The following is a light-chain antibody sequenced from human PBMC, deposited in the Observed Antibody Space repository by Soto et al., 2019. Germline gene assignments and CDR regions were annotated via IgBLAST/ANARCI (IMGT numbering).Light chain of an antibody. CDR3: QKYKNWLT. CDR2: GAS. CDR1: QSVSNN. Sequence: EIVMTQSPATLSVSPGERATLSCRASQSVSNNLAWYQKKPGQAPRLLIYGASTRATGIPARFSGSGSGTAFTLSISSFQAYDFAFYYWQKYKNWLTFGQGTRVEIK. V-gene: IGKV3-15*01. J-gene: IGKJ1*01.